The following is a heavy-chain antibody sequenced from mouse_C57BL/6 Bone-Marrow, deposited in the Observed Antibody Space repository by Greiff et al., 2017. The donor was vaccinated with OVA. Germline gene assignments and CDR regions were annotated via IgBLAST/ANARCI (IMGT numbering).Heavy chain of an antibody. J-gene: IGHJ4*01. Sequence: QVTLKESGPGILQPSQTLSLSCSFSGFSLSTFGMGVGWIRQPSGKGLEWLAHIWWDDAKYYNPALKSWLTSSKDTSKNQVFPMIAHVDTADTAIYYCAREPISQYYGSSYGAMDYWGQGTSVTVSS. CDR2: IWWDDAK. V-gene: IGHV8-8*01. D-gene: IGHD1-1*01. CDR3: AREPISQYYGSSYGAMDY. CDR1: GFSLSTFGMG.